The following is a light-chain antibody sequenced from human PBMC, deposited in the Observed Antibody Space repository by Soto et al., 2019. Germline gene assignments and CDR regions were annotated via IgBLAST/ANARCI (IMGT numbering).Light chain of an antibody. J-gene: IGKJ1*01. CDR1: QSVSSNY. Sequence: ELVLAQASVTLSLYTVAIATHSCRASQSVSSNYLAWYQQKPGQAPRLLIYDASSRATGIPDRFSGSGSGTDFTLTISRLEPEDFGVYYCQQYGSSPQTFGPGTTVDIK. CDR3: QQYGSSPQT. CDR2: DAS. V-gene: IGKV3-20*01.